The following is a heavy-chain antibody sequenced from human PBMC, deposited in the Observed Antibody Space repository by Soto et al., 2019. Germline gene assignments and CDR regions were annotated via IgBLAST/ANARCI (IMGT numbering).Heavy chain of an antibody. CDR2: IYYSGST. Sequence: TSETLSLTCTVSGGSISSSSYYWGWIRQPPGKGLEWIGSIYYSGSTYYNPSLKSRVTISVDTSKNQFSLKLSSVTAADTAVYYCARHRNRGRENYYYGMDVWGQGTTVTVSS. D-gene: IGHD3-10*01. CDR1: GGSISSSSYY. CDR3: ARHRNRGRENYYYGMDV. J-gene: IGHJ6*02. V-gene: IGHV4-39*01.